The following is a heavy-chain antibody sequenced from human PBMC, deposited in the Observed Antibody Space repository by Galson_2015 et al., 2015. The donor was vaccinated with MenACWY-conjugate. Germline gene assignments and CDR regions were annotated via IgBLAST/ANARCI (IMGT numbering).Heavy chain of an antibody. Sequence: SLRLSCAASGLTFNIYTMNWVRQAPGKGLEWVSSISSSSTYIYYADSVKGRFTISRDNAKNSLYLQMNSLRDEDTAVYYCWGYNWNDRYFDHWGQGTLVTVSS. D-gene: IGHD1-1*01. J-gene: IGHJ4*02. CDR1: GLTFNIYT. CDR2: ISSSSTYI. V-gene: IGHV3-21*06. CDR3: WGYNWNDRYFDH.